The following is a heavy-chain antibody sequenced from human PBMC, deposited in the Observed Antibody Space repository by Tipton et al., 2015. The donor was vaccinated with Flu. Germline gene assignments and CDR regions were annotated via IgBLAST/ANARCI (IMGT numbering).Heavy chain of an antibody. CDR3: AREGSGWYRNWFDP. CDR2: IYYSGST. D-gene: IGHD6-19*01. V-gene: IGHV4-59*01. CDR1: VGSISSYY. J-gene: IGHJ5*02. Sequence: TLSLTCTVSVGSISSYYWSWIRQPPGKGLEWIGYIYYSGSTNYNPSLKSRVTISVDTSKNQFSLKLSSVTAADTAVYYCAREGSGWYRNWFDPWGQGTLVTVSS.